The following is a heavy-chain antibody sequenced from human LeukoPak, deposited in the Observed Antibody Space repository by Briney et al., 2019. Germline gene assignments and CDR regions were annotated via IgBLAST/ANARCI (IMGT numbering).Heavy chain of an antibody. CDR1: AFTFSSYV. CDR2: IEGDGTET. Sequence: PGGSLILSCAASAFTFSSYVMSRARQAPGKGLEWVSSIEGDGTETHYADSVKGRFTISRDNSKNTLFLQMNSLRAEDTAVYYCAKDLITRNGVYDAFDIRGQGTVVTDSS. CDR3: AKDLITRNGVYDAFDI. V-gene: IGHV3-23*01. J-gene: IGHJ3*02. D-gene: IGHD1-1*01.